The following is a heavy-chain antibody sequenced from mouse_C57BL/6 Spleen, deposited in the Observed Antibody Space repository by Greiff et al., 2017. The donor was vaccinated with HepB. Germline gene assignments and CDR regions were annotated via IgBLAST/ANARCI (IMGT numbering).Heavy chain of an antibody. CDR2: IYPGDGDT. D-gene: IGHD4-1*01. Sequence: QVQLQESGPELVKPGASVKISCKASGYAFSSSWMNWVKQRPGQGLEWIGRIYPGDGDTNYNGKFKGKATLTADKSSSTAYMQLSSLTSEDSAVYFWTRYGANWDGFDYWGQGTTLTVSS. V-gene: IGHV1-82*01. CDR3: TRYGANWDGFDY. CDR1: GYAFSSSW. J-gene: IGHJ2*01.